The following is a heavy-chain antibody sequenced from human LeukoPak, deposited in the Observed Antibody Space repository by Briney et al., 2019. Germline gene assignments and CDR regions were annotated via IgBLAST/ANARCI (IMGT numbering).Heavy chain of an antibody. J-gene: IGHJ4*02. D-gene: IGHD3-22*01. CDR3: ARQGGLYYYDSSGSKYYFDY. CDR2: IYPGDSDT. V-gene: IGHV5-51*01. CDR1: GYSFTSYW. Sequence: KSGESLKISCKGSGYSFTSYWIGWVRQMPGKGLEWMGIIYPGDSDTRYSPSFQGQVTISADKSISTAYLQWSSLKASDTAMYYCARQGGLYYYDSSGSKYYFDYWGQGTLVTVSS.